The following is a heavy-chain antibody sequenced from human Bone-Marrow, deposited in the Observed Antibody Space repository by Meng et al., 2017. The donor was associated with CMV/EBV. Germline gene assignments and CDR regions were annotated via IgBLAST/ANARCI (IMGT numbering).Heavy chain of an antibody. Sequence: SETLSLTCTVSGGSISSSSYYWGWIRQPPGKGLEWIGSIYYSGSTYYNPSLKSRVTISVDTSKNQFSLKLSSLTAADTAVYYCARGPYYGSGSYVLWGQGTLVTVSS. D-gene: IGHD3-10*01. CDR3: ARGPYYGSGSYVL. J-gene: IGHJ4*02. V-gene: IGHV4-39*07. CDR2: IYYSGST. CDR1: GGSISSSSYY.